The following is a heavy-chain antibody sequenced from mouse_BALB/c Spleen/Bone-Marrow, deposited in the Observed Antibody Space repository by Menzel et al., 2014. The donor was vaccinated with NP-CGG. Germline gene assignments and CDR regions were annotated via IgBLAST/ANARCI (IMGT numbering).Heavy chain of an antibody. D-gene: IGHD2-3*01. V-gene: IGHV1S81*02. Sequence: QVQLQQSGAELVKPGASVKLSCKASGYTFTSYYMYWVKQRPGQGLEWIGEINPSNGDTNYNEKFKSKATLTADKSSSTAYMQLISLTSEDTAVYYCARGGWLAMDYWGQGTSVTVSS. J-gene: IGHJ4*01. CDR3: ARGGWLAMDY. CDR1: GYTFTSYY. CDR2: INPSNGDT.